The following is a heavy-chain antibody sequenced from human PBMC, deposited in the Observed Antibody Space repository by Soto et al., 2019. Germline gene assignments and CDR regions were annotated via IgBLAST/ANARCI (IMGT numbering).Heavy chain of an antibody. Sequence: QVQLQESGPGLVKPSQTLSLTCTVSGGSISSGGYYWSWIRQHPGKGLEWIGYIYYSGSTYSDPALKSRGTISVDTSKSHCSVKLSSVTAADPAVYYCAGKPRHWGQGTLVTVSS. CDR3: AGKPRH. J-gene: IGHJ4*02. CDR1: GGSISSGGYY. CDR2: IYYSGST. V-gene: IGHV4-31*03.